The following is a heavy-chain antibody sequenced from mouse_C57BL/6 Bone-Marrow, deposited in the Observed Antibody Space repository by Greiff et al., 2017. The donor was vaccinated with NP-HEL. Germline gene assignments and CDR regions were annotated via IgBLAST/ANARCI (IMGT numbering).Heavy chain of an antibody. CDR2: IWGGGST. CDR3: AKHGGYYGSRHWYFDV. D-gene: IGHD1-1*01. J-gene: IGHJ1*03. V-gene: IGHV2-9*01. CDR1: GFSLTSYG. Sequence: QVQLQQSGPGLVAPSQSLSITCTVSGFSLTSYGVAWVRQPPGKGLEWLGVIWGGGSTHYNSALMSRLSISNDTSKSQVFLKRNSLQTDDTAMYYCAKHGGYYGSRHWYFDVWGTGTTVTVSS.